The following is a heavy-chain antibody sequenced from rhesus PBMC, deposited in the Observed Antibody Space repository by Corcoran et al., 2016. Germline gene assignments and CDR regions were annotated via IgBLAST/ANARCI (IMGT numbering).Heavy chain of an antibody. V-gene: IGHV3-116*02. J-gene: IGHJ5-1*01. D-gene: IGHD3-16*01. Sequence: EVRLVESGGGLVQPGGSLRLSCAASGFTFSDYYMSWVRQAPGKGPEWVDFIKNKAKGGTAEYAAAVKGRFTISRDDSKSLASLQMNSLKTEDTAVYYCARFYSGRKGFDVRGPGVLVTVSS. CDR3: ARFYSGRKGFDV. CDR2: IKNKAKGGTA. CDR1: GFTFSDYY.